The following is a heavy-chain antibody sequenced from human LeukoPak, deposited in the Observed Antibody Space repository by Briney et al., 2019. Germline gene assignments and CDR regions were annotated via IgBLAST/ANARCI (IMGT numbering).Heavy chain of an antibody. J-gene: IGHJ6*03. D-gene: IGHD6-13*01. CDR3: ARVKQQLAPYYYYYMDV. V-gene: IGHV4-59*01. CDR2: IYYSGST. Sequence: SETLSLTCTVSGGSISSYYWSWIRQPPGKGLEWIGYIYYSGSTNYNPSLKSRVTISVDTSKNQFSLKLSSVTAADTAVYYCARVKQQLAPYYYYYMDVWGKGTTVTVSS. CDR1: GGSISSYY.